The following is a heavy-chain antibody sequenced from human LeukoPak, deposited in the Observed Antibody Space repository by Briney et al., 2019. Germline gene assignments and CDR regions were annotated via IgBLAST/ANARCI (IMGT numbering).Heavy chain of an antibody. V-gene: IGHV4-4*07. Sequence: SETLSLTCTVSGGAISSYYWSWIRQPAGKGLELIGRIYTSGSTNYNPSLKSRVTISVDKSKNQFSLKLSSVTAADTAVYYCAREVSITIFGVVDYYYYMDVWGKGTTVTVSS. CDR2: IYTSGST. CDR1: GGAISSYY. J-gene: IGHJ6*03. CDR3: AREVSITIFGVVDYYYYMDV. D-gene: IGHD3-3*01.